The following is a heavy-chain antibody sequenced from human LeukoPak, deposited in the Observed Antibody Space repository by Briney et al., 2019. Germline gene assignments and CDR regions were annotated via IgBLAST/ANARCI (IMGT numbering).Heavy chain of an antibody. CDR2: INPSGGST. CDR3: ARSNHCSSTSCYFPDAFDI. J-gene: IGHJ3*02. Sequence: ASVKVSCKASGYTFTSYYMHWGRRAPGQGLEWMGIINPSGGSTSYAQKFQGRVTMTRDTSTSTVYMELSSPRSEDTAVYYCARSNHCSSTSCYFPDAFDIWGQGTMVTVSS. V-gene: IGHV1-46*03. D-gene: IGHD2-2*01. CDR1: GYTFTSYY.